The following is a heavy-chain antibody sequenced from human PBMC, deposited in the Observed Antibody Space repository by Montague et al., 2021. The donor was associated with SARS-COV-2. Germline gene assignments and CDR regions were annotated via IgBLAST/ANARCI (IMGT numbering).Heavy chain of an antibody. CDR1: GGSIRTSSYY. V-gene: IGHV4-39*01. J-gene: IGHJ3*02. CDR2: IYYSGST. D-gene: IGHD4-17*01. Sequence: SETLSLTCTVSGGSIRTSSYYWGWIRQPPGKGLDWIGSIYYSGSTYYNLSLKSRVTISVDTSKNQFSLKPSSVTAADMAVYYCAMRGGALDAFDIWGQGTMVIVSS. CDR3: AMRGGALDAFDI.